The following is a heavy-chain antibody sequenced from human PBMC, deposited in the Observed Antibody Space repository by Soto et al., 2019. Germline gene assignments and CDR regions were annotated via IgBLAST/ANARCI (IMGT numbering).Heavy chain of an antibody. V-gene: IGHV4-39*01. CDR2: IYYSGNT. CDR3: ARGSYYDSSGYYGP. J-gene: IGHJ5*02. CDR1: GDSISSSSYY. D-gene: IGHD3-22*01. Sequence: SETLSLTCTVSGDSISSSSYYWGWIRQPPGKELEWIGSIYYSGNTFYNPSLKSRVTISVVTSMNQFSLKLNSVTAADTAVYYCARGSYYDSSGYYGPWGQGTLVTVS.